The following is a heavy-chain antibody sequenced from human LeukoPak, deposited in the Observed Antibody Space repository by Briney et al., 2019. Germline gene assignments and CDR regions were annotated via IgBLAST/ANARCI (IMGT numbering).Heavy chain of an antibody. V-gene: IGHV4-31*03. CDR3: AKGGVYGDYVSAFDI. CDR1: GGSISSGGYY. J-gene: IGHJ3*02. Sequence: PSETLSLTCTVSGGSISSGGYYWSWIRQHPGKGLEWIGYIYYSGSTYYNPSLKSRVTISVDTSKSQFSLKLSSVTAADTAVYYCAKGGVYGDYVSAFDIWGQGAMVTVSS. D-gene: IGHD4-17*01. CDR2: IYYSGST.